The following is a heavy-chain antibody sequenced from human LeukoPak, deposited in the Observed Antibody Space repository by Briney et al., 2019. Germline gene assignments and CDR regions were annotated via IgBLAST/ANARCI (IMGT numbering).Heavy chain of an antibody. CDR2: IHDSGTT. J-gene: IGHJ4*02. V-gene: IGHV4-4*02. CDR1: GPSNPSSKW. Sequence: PSETLSLTCTESGPSNPSSKWRGSARQPPGKGPEWIGEIHDSGTTNYKQSLKSRVTISLDKCNNLISLKLTAVSAEDTVEDYGATYYYGDYATHFVDFWGQGTLVTVSS. D-gene: IGHD4-17*01. CDR3: ATYYYGDYATHFVDF.